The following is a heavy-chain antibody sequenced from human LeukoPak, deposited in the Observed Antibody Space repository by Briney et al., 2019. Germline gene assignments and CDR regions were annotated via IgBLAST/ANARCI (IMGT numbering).Heavy chain of an antibody. D-gene: IGHD6-19*01. J-gene: IGHJ5*02. Sequence: GGSLRLSCAASGFTFSDYYMSWIRQAPGKGLEWVSYISSSGSTIYYADSVKGRFTISRDNAKNSLYPQMNSLRAEDTAVYYCARDQYSSGWYEGWFDPWGQGTLVTVSS. CDR3: ARDQYSSGWYEGWFDP. V-gene: IGHV3-11*04. CDR1: GFTFSDYY. CDR2: ISSSGSTI.